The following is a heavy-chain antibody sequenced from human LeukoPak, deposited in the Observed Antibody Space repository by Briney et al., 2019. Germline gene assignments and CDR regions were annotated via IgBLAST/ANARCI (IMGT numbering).Heavy chain of an antibody. CDR1: GFTFSSYE. J-gene: IGHJ4*02. V-gene: IGHV3-48*03. D-gene: IGHD6-13*01. CDR3: ARTSAAAGTYDY. CDR2: ISSSGSTI. Sequence: PGGSLRLSCAATGFTFSSYEMNWVRQAPGKGLEWVSYISSSGSTIYYADSVKGRFTISRDNAKNSLYLQMNSLRAEDTAVYYCARTSAAAGTYDYWGQGTLVTVSS.